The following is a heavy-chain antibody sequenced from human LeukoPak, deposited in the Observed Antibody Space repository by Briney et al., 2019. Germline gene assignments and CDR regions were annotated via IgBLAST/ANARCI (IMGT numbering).Heavy chain of an antibody. Sequence: ASVKVSCKASGYTFNTYGISWVRQAPGQGLEWIGWISPFNGNTNYAQNVQGRATMATDTSTSTAYMDLRGLRSDDTAVYYCARGREQWVPLGALDIWGQGTMVTVSS. CDR3: ARGREQWVPLGALDI. CDR1: GYTFNTYG. J-gene: IGHJ3*02. V-gene: IGHV1-18*01. CDR2: ISPFNGNT. D-gene: IGHD6-19*01.